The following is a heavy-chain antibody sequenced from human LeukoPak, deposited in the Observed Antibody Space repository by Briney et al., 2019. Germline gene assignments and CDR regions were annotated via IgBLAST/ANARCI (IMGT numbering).Heavy chain of an antibody. CDR3: ARAGYCSGGSCYALDY. V-gene: IGHV1-2*02. Sequence: ASVKVSCKASGYTFSGYYMHWVRQAPGQGLEWMGWIDPNSGGTNYAQKFQGRVTLTRNTSISTAYMELSRLRSDDTAVYYCARAGYCSGGSCYALDYWGQGTLVSVSS. CDR1: GYTFSGYY. CDR2: IDPNSGGT. D-gene: IGHD2-15*01. J-gene: IGHJ4*02.